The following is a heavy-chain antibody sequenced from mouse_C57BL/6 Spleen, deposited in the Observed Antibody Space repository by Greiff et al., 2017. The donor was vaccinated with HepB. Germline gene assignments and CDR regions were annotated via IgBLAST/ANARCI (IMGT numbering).Heavy chain of an antibody. D-gene: IGHD1-1*02. J-gene: IGHJ3*01. CDR3: AREDEGCYGGFAY. CDR1: GYSITSGYY. V-gene: IGHV3-6*01. Sequence: VQLQQSGPGLVKPSQSLSLTCSVTGYSITSGYYWNWIRQFPGNKLEWMGYISYDGSNNYNPSLKNRISITRDTSKNQFFLKLNSVTTEDTAAYYGAREDEGCYGGFAYWGQGTLVTVSA. CDR2: ISYDGSN.